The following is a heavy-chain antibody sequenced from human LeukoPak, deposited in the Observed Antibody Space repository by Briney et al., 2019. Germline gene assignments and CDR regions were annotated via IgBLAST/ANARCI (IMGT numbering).Heavy chain of an antibody. J-gene: IGHJ4*02. CDR1: GFTVSSNY. CDR2: IYSGGST. V-gene: IGHV3-53*01. Sequence: GGSLRLSCAASGFTVSSNYMSWVRQAPGKGLEWVSVIYSGGSTYYADSVKGRFTISRDNSKNMLYLQMNSLRAEDTAVYYCARGERSYLFDYWGQGTLVTVSS. CDR3: ARGERSYLFDY. D-gene: IGHD1-1*01.